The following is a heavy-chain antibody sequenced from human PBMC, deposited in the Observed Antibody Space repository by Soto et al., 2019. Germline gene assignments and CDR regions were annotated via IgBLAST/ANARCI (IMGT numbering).Heavy chain of an antibody. CDR2: IYYDGSKR. D-gene: IGHD6-19*01. V-gene: IGHV3-33*01. CDR1: VFTFISYG. J-gene: IGHJ4*02. CDR3: ARGVVSGTSEN. Sequence: PGWSLRLSCAASVFTFISYGMHWVRQAPGKGLEWVAVIYYDGSKRYYADSVKGRFTISRDNPKNTLYLQMNSLRDEDTAVYYCARGVVSGTSENWGQGTLVTVSS.